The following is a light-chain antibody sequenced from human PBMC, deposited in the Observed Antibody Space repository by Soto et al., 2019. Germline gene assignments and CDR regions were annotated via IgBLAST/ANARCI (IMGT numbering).Light chain of an antibody. CDR2: DVT. J-gene: IGLJ2*01. CDR1: SSDIGGYNY. CDR3: SSYTTSTTLGVA. V-gene: IGLV2-14*03. Sequence: QSVLTQPASVSGSPGQSITISCTGTSSDIGGYNYVSWYQQHPGKAPKLIIYDVTHRPSGVANRFSGSKSGNTASLTISGLQADGEADYYCSSYTTSTTLGVAFGGGTKVTVL.